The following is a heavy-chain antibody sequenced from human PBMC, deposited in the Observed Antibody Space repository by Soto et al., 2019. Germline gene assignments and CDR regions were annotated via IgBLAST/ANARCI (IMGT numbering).Heavy chain of an antibody. Sequence: PGESLKISCKGAGYSFTNLCSGRVRQMPGKGLEWMGIIYPGDSDTRYSPSFQGQVTISADKSISTAYLQWSSLKASDTAMYYCARRGDSSDLPLDYWGQGTLVTVSS. CDR1: GYSFTNLC. CDR2: IYPGDSDT. V-gene: IGHV5-51*01. CDR3: ARRGDSSDLPLDY. D-gene: IGHD3-22*01. J-gene: IGHJ4*02.